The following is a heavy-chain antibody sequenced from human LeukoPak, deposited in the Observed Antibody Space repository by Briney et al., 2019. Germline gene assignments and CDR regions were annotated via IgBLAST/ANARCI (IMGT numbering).Heavy chain of an antibody. CDR2: IYYSGST. V-gene: IGHV4-59*01. J-gene: IGHJ4*02. CDR1: GGSISSYY. Sequence: SETLSLTCTVSGGSISSYYWSWIRQPPAKGLEWIGYIYYSGSTNYNPSLKSRVTISVDASKNQFSLKLSSVTAADTAVYYCARGGQQLVTSYYFDYWGQGTLVTVSS. D-gene: IGHD6-13*01. CDR3: ARGGQQLVTSYYFDY.